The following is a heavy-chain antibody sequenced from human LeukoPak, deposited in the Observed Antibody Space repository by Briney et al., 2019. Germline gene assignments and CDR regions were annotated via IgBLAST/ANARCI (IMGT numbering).Heavy chain of an antibody. CDR1: GFTFSSYG. V-gene: IGHV3-30*02. CDR2: IQYDGNNE. J-gene: IGHJ4*02. CDR3: AKDSQDRYYYDSSTYYGYFDY. Sequence: PGGSLRLSYAASGFTFSSYGMHWVRQAPGKGLEWVAFIQYDGNNEYYADSVKGRFTISRDNSKNTLYLQMNSLRAEDTAVYYCAKDSQDRYYYDSSTYYGYFDYWGQGTLVTVSS. D-gene: IGHD3-22*01.